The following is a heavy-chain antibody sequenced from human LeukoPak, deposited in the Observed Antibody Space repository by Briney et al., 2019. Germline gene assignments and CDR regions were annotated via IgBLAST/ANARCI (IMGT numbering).Heavy chain of an antibody. CDR1: GYTFTGYF. J-gene: IGHJ4*02. D-gene: IGHD7-27*01. Sequence: ASVKVSCKAFGYTFTGYFIHWVRQAPGQGLEWMGRINPNSGDTNHEQTFQGRVTMTRDTSISTVYMDLSRLTSDDTAVYYCARDLSSTSNWELDYWGQGTPVTVSS. CDR3: ARDLSSTSNWELDY. CDR2: INPNSGDT. V-gene: IGHV1-2*06.